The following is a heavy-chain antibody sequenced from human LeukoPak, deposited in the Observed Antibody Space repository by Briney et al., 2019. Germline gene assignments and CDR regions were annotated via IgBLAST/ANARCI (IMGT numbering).Heavy chain of an antibody. V-gene: IGHV4-59*12. D-gene: IGHD6-13*01. CDR2: IYYIGST. Sequence: SETLSLTCTVSGGSITSYYWSWIRQPPGKGLEWLGYIYYIGSTNYNPSLKSRVTISVDTSKNQFSLKLSSVTAADTAVYYCVRDIAAAGGFDYWGQGTLVTVSS. CDR3: VRDIAAAGGFDY. CDR1: GGSITSYY. J-gene: IGHJ4*02.